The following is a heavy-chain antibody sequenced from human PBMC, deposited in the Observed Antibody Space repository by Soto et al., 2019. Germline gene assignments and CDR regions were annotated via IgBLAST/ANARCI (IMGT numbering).Heavy chain of an antibody. V-gene: IGHV4-34*01. CDR2: INHSGST. CDR3: GRAQWLVYGMDV. Sequence: PSETLSLTSAVYGGSFSGYYGGMIRQPPGKGLEWSGEINHSGSTNYNPSLKSRVTISVDTSKNQFSLKLSSVNDADKAVYYCGRAQWLVYGMDVWGQGTTVTVS. D-gene: IGHD6-19*01. J-gene: IGHJ6*02. CDR1: GGSFSGYY.